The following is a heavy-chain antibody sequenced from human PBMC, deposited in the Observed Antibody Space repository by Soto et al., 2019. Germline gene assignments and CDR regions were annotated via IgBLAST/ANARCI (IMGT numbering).Heavy chain of an antibody. CDR1: GYSFTSYW. Sequence: PGESLKISCKGSGYSFTSYWIGWVRQMPGKGLEWMGIIYPGDSDTRYSPSFQGQVTISADKSISTAYLQWSSLKASDTAMYYCARQSGSYYYYYGMDVWGQGTTVTVSS. CDR3: ARQSGSYYYYYGMDV. CDR2: IYPGDSDT. J-gene: IGHJ6*02. D-gene: IGHD1-26*01. V-gene: IGHV5-51*01.